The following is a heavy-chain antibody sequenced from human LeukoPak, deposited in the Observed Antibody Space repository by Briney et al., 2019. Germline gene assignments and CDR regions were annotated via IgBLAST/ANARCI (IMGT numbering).Heavy chain of an antibody. CDR3: ANGVAISSSGWYDTFDY. CDR2: ISTNGDRT. V-gene: IGHV3-64*02. D-gene: IGHD6-19*01. CDR1: GFTFSNSA. Sequence: GGSLRLSCAASGFTFSNSAMYWVRQAPGKGLEFVSVISTNGDRTYYADSVKGRFTISRDNSKNTLYLQMGSLRADDMAVYYCANGVAISSSGWYDTFDYWGQGALVTVSS. J-gene: IGHJ4*02.